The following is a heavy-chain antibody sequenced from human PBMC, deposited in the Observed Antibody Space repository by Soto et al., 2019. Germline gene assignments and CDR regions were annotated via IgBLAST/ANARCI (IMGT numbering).Heavy chain of an antibody. CDR2: MNPNSGNT. CDR1: GYTFTSYD. V-gene: IGHV1-8*01. Sequence: ASVKVSCKASGYTFTSYDINWARQATGQGLEWMGWMNPNSGNTGYAQKFQGRVTMTRNTSISTAYMELSSLRSEDTAVYYCARGGYCSGGSCFYGMDVWGQGTTVTAP. J-gene: IGHJ6*02. CDR3: ARGGYCSGGSCFYGMDV. D-gene: IGHD2-15*01.